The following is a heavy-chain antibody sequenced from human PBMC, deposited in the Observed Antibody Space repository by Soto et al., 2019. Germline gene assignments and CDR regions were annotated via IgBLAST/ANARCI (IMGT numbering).Heavy chain of an antibody. D-gene: IGHD3-3*01. Sequence: PSETLSLTCTVSGGSISSGDYYWSWIRQPPGKGLEWIGYIYYSGSTYYNPSLKSRVTISVDTSKNQFSLKLSSVTAADTAVYYCARGHTASYDFWSGYPYYYYGMDVWGQGTTVTVSS. CDR1: GGSISSGDYY. CDR3: ARGHTASYDFWSGYPYYYYGMDV. V-gene: IGHV4-30-4*01. J-gene: IGHJ6*02. CDR2: IYYSGST.